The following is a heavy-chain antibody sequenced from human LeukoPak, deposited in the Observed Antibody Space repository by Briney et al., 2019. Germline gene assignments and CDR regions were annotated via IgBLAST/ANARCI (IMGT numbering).Heavy chain of an antibody. Sequence: GGSLRLSCAASGFTFSNSWMTWVRQAPGKGLERGANIKEDGSETYYVGSVRGRFTISRDNAKNSVYLQMNSLRAEETAVYYCARNGGSRMYGGFDFWGPGTLVTVSS. CDR2: IKEDGSET. J-gene: IGHJ4*02. CDR3: ARNGGSRMYGGFDF. CDR1: GFTFSNSW. D-gene: IGHD4/OR15-4a*01. V-gene: IGHV3-7*01.